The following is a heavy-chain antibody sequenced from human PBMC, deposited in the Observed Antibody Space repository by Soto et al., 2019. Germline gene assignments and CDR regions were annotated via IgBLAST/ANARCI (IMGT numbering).Heavy chain of an antibody. CDR2: IDGGGGDT. CDR1: GFTFSNYA. Sequence: GGSLRLSCAASGFTFSNYAMSWVRQAPGKGLEWVSAIDGGGGDTYYADSVKGRFTISRDNFKSALYLQMNSLRVEDTAIYYCAKDPYCSSHACFGPDYWGQGTLVTVSS. D-gene: IGHD2-2*01. V-gene: IGHV3-23*01. CDR3: AKDPYCSSHACFGPDY. J-gene: IGHJ4*02.